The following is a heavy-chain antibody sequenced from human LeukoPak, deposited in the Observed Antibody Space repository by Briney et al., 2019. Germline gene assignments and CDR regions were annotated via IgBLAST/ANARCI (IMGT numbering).Heavy chain of an antibody. D-gene: IGHD1-1*01. CDR1: GYTFTSYG. CDR3: ARDGYNWRKSWDDAFDI. CDR2: ISAYNGNT. Sequence: ASVKVSCKASGYTFTSYGISWVRQAPGLGLEWMGWISAYNGNTNYAQKLQGRVTMTTDTSTSTAYMELRSLRSDDTAVYYCARDGYNWRKSWDDAFDIWGQGTMVTVSS. J-gene: IGHJ3*02. V-gene: IGHV1-18*01.